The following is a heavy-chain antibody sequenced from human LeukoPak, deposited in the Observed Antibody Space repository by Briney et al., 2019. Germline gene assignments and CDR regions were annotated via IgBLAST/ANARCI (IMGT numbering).Heavy chain of an antibody. CDR1: GYTFTSYY. D-gene: IGHD6-19*01. CDR3: ARDSSGWHKGGRYYYYYYGMDV. V-gene: IGHV1-46*01. J-gene: IGHJ6*02. Sequence: GASVKVSCKASGYTFTSYYMHWVRQAPGQGLEWMGIINPSGGSTSYAQKFQGRVTMTRDTSTSTVYMELSSLRSEDTAVYYCARDSSGWHKGGRYYYYYYGMDVWGQGTTVTVSS. CDR2: INPSGGST.